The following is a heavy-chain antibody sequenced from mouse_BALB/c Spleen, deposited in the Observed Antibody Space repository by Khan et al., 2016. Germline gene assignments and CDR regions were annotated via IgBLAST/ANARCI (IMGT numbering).Heavy chain of an antibody. CDR3: TTGFAY. Sequence: EVKLEESGGGLVQPGGSMKLSCVASGFTFSNYWMNWVRQSPEKGLEWVAEIRLKSNNYATHYAESVKGRFTISSDDSKSSVYLQMNNLRAEDTGMYYCTTGFAYWGQGTLVTVSA. J-gene: IGHJ3*01. CDR1: GFTFSNYW. V-gene: IGHV6-6*02. CDR2: IRLKSNNYAT.